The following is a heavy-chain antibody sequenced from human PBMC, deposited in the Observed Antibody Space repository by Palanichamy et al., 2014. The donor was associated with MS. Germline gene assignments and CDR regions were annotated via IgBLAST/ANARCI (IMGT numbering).Heavy chain of an antibody. J-gene: IGHJ4*02. CDR2: TSYSGKS. CDR3: ARVKRGDYLNLYFDL. D-gene: IGHD4-17*01. Sequence: QVRLQESGPRLVKPSETLSLACSVSGASVSQYIWTWIRQPPGKGLEWLAYTSYSGKSNYNPSVQSRVAVSIDTSEDRLSLSLTSVDSADTAVYFCARVKRGDYLNLYFDLWGQGFLVTVSS. CDR1: GASVSQYI. V-gene: IGHV4-59*02.